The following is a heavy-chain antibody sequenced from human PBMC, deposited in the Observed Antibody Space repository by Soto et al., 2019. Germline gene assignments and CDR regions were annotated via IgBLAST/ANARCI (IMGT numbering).Heavy chain of an antibody. V-gene: IGHV1-3*01. D-gene: IGHD6-13*01. CDR3: AREWDSSWDFDY. CDR2: INAGNGNT. J-gene: IGHJ4*02. CDR1: GYTFTSYA. Sequence: QVQLVQSGAEVKKPGASVKVSCKASGYTFTSYAMHWVRQAPGQRLEWMGWINAGNGNTKYSQKFQGRVTITRDTSASTAYMELSSLRSEDTAVYYCAREWDSSWDFDYWGQGTLVTVSS.